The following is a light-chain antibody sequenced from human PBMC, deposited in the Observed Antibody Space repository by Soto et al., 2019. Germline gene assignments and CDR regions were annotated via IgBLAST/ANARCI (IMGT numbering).Light chain of an antibody. CDR3: QQYDSYSYT. CDR2: DAS. V-gene: IGKV1-5*01. CDR1: QTIGNW. J-gene: IGKJ2*01. Sequence: IQMTQSPSTLSASVGDRVTITCRASQTIGNWLAWYQQKTGKAPKLLIYDASSLERGVPSRFSGSRSGTEVTLTISSLQPDDFATYYCQQYDSYSYTFGQGTKLEIK.